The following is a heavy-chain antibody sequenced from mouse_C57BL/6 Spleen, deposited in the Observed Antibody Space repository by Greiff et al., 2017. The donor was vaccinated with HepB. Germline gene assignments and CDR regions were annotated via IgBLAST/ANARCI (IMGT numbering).Heavy chain of an antibody. J-gene: IGHJ1*03. Sequence: QVQLQQSGPELVKPGASVKISCKASGYAFSSSWMNWVKQRPGKGLEWIGRIYPGDGDTNYNGKFKGKATLTADKSSSTAYMQLSSLTSEDSAVYFCAREEMGLRRDWYFDVWGTGTTVTVSS. V-gene: IGHV1-82*01. CDR1: GYAFSSSW. CDR3: AREEMGLRRDWYFDV. D-gene: IGHD2-4*01. CDR2: IYPGDGDT.